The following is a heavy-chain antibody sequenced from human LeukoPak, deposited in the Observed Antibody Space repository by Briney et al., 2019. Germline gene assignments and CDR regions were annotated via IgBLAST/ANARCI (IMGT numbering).Heavy chain of an antibody. Sequence: SETLSLTCTVSGGSISSSSYYWGWIRQPPGKGLEWIGEINHSGSTNYNPSLKSRVTISVDTSKNQFSLKLSSVTAADTAVYYCARGSARVFDFWSGYPAPLDYWGQGTLVTVSS. V-gene: IGHV4-39*07. CDR2: INHSGST. CDR3: ARGSARVFDFWSGYPAPLDY. D-gene: IGHD3-3*01. J-gene: IGHJ4*02. CDR1: GGSISSSSYY.